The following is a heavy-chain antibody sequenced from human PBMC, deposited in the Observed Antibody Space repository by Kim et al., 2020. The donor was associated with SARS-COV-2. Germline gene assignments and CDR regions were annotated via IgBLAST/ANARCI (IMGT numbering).Heavy chain of an antibody. D-gene: IGHD6-13*01. J-gene: IGHJ5*02. Sequence: SETLSLTCTVSGGSISSGGYYWSWIRQHPGKGLEWIGYIYYSGSTYYNPSLKSRVTISVDTSKNQFSLKLSSVTAADTAVYYCARVGVTIAAAGTWGQGTLVTVSS. CDR2: IYYSGST. CDR3: ARVGVTIAAAGT. CDR1: GGSISSGGYY. V-gene: IGHV4-31*03.